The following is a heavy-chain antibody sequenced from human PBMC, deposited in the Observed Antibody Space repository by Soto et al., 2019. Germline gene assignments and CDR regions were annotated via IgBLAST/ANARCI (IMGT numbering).Heavy chain of an antibody. J-gene: IGHJ4*02. V-gene: IGHV1-8*01. D-gene: IGHD2-2*02. CDR3: ATMADCSSTSCYSG. CDR2: MNPNSGNT. CDR1: GYTFTSYD. Sequence: VKVSCKASGYTFTSYDINWVRQATGQGLEWMGWMNPNSGNTGYAQKFQGRVTMTRNTSISTAYMELSSLRSEDTAVYYCATMADCSSTSCYSGWGQGTLVTVSS.